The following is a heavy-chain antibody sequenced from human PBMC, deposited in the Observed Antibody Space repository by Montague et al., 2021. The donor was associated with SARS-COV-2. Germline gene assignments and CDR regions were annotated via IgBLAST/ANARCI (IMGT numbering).Heavy chain of an antibody. CDR3: ARATRSIVVLNWFDP. CDR1: GGSISSGGYY. J-gene: IGHJ5*02. Sequence: TLSLTCTVSGGSISSGGYYWSWIRRHPGKGLEWIGYIYYSGSTXYNPSLKSRVTISVDTSKNQFSLKLSSVTAADTAVYYCARATRSIVVLNWFDPWGQGTLVTVSS. CDR2: IYYSGST. D-gene: IGHD3-22*01. V-gene: IGHV4-31*03.